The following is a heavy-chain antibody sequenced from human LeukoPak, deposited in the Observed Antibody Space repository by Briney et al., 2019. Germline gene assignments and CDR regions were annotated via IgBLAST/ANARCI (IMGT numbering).Heavy chain of an antibody. J-gene: IGHJ6*02. CDR3: ARGLRDIPGADHYFYYGMEV. D-gene: IGHD2-15*01. V-gene: IGHV3-21*01. CDR1: GFTFSSYS. Sequence: GGSLRLSCAASGFTFSSYSMNWVRQAPGKGLEWVSSISSGSTYMYYADSVKGRFTISRNNAQNSMYLQMNSLRAEDTAVYYCARGLRDIPGADHYFYYGMEVWGQGTTVTVSS. CDR2: ISSGSTYM.